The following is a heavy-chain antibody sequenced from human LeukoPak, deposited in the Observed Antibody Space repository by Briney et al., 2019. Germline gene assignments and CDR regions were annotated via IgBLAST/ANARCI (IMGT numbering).Heavy chain of an antibody. D-gene: IGHD4-17*01. CDR3: ARVPNGDNNWFDP. Sequence: GGSLRLSCAASGFTFSNYDMNWLRQAPGKGLEWVAYIGSRTSVIHYADSVKGRFTISRDNAENSLFLRMNSLRVEDTAVYYCARVPNGDNNWFDPWGQGTLVTVSS. J-gene: IGHJ5*02. CDR1: GFTFSNYD. V-gene: IGHV3-48*04. CDR2: IGSRTSVI.